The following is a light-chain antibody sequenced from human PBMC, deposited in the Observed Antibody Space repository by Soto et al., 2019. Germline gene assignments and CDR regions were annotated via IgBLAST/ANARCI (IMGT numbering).Light chain of an antibody. CDR1: QSVGSY. CDR3: QQRSNWYT. V-gene: IGKV3-11*01. CDR2: ASS. Sequence: EIVLTQSPDTLSLSPGEGATLSCRASQSVGSYLAWYQQKPGQAPRLLIYASSNRATGIPARFSGSGSGIDFTLTISSLESEDFAVYYCQQRSNWYTFGQGTKLEIK. J-gene: IGKJ2*01.